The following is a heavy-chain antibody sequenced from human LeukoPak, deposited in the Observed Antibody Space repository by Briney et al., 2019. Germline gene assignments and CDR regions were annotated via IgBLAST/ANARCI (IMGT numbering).Heavy chain of an antibody. CDR1: GFTFSNHA. J-gene: IGHJ4*02. D-gene: IGHD3-22*01. V-gene: IGHV3-30*01. CDR3: ARAPDSSGYYAPLDH. Sequence: GRSLTLSCAASGFTFSNHAMHWVRQAPGKGLEWVTVIAYDGNNKYYADSVKGRFTISRDNSKNTLYLQMNSLSTEDTAVFYCARAPDSSGYYAPLDHWGQGTLVTVSS. CDR2: IAYDGNNK.